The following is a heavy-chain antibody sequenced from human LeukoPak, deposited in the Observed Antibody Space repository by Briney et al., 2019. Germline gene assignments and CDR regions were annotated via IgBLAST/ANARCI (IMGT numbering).Heavy chain of an antibody. CDR3: AKGVTYYYDSSGTDY. V-gene: IGHV3-23*01. Sequence: GGSLRLSCAASGFTFSSYAMSWVRQAPGKGLEWVSAISGSGGSTYYADSVKGRFTISRDNSKNTLYLQMNSLRAEDTAVYYCAKGVTYYYDSSGTDYWGQGTLVTVSS. J-gene: IGHJ4*02. D-gene: IGHD3-22*01. CDR1: GFTFSSYA. CDR2: ISGSGGST.